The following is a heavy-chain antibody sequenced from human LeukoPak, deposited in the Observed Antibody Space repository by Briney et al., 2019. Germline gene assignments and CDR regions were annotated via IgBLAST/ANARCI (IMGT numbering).Heavy chain of an antibody. CDR3: ASGLPTVVTSFDY. Sequence: PEASVKVSCKASGYTFTSYDINWVRQATGQGLEWMGWMNPNSGNTGYAQKFQGRVTMTRNTSISTAYMELSSLRSEDTAVYYCASGLPTVVTSFDYWGQGTLVTVSS. CDR2: MNPNSGNT. D-gene: IGHD4-23*01. V-gene: IGHV1-8*01. CDR1: GYTFTSYD. J-gene: IGHJ4*02.